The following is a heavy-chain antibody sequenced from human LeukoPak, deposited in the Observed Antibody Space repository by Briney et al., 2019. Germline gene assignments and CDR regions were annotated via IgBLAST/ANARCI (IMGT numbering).Heavy chain of an antibody. Sequence: PSQTLSLTCTVSGGSISSGGYYWSWIRQPPGKGLEWIGYIYYSGSTNYNPSLKSRVTISVDTSKNQFSLKLSSVTAADTAVYYCATDSSGYYPYYFDYWGQGTLVTVSS. J-gene: IGHJ4*02. CDR1: GGSISSGGYY. D-gene: IGHD3-22*01. V-gene: IGHV4-61*08. CDR3: ATDSSGYYPYYFDY. CDR2: IYYSGST.